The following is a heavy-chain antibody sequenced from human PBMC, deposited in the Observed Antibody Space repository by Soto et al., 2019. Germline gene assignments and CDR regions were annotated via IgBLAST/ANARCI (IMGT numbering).Heavy chain of an antibody. V-gene: IGHV4-39*01. CDR3: ARHALQIEFDL. CDR1: GVSISSSSHY. CDR2: GYQSGNT. Sequence: QLQLEESGPGLVKPSETLSLTCSVSGVSISSSSHYWGWIRQAPGQGLEWIGSGYQSGNTYYNPSLRNRVAVSVDTSTNQISLKVKSVTAADTAVYFCARHALQIEFDLWGQGTPVTVSS. J-gene: IGHJ4*02.